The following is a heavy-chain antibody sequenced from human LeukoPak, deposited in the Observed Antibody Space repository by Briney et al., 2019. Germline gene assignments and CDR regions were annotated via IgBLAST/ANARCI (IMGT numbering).Heavy chain of an antibody. CDR3: ARTFLDYSGSSGYFDL. V-gene: IGHV3-30*02. D-gene: IGHD1-26*01. J-gene: IGHJ2*01. CDR1: GFTFSSYG. CDR2: IRYDGSNK. Sequence: GGSLRLSCAASGFTFSSYGTHWVRQAPGKGLEWVAFIRYDGSNKYYADSVKGRFTISRDNSKNTLYLQMNSLRAEDTAVYYCARTFLDYSGSSGYFDLWGRGTLVTVSS.